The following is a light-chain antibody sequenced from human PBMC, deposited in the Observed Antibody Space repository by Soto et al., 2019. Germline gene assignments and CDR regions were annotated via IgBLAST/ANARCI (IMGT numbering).Light chain of an antibody. V-gene: IGLV1-47*01. CDR1: SSNIGGNY. CDR2: RNN. Sequence: QSVLTQPPSASGTPGQRVTISCSGSSSNIGGNYVYWYQQVPGTAPKLLIYRNNQRPSGVPDRFSGSKSDTSASLAISGLRSEDEADYYCASWDDSLSATVFGGGTKVTVL. CDR3: ASWDDSLSATV. J-gene: IGLJ2*01.